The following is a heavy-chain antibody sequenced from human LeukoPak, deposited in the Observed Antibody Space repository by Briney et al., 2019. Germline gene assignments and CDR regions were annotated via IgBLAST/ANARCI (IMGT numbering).Heavy chain of an antibody. CDR1: GFDFSAYE. V-gene: IGHV3-48*03. CDR2: FAGSDTTT. J-gene: IGHJ4*02. Sequence: GGSLGLSCAASGFDFSAYEMNWVRQAPGKGLEWVSYFAGSDTTTYYADSVKGRFTISRDNAKNLLYLQMNSLRAEDTALYYCTTLGYHLDSWGQGTLVTVSS. CDR3: TTLGYHLDS. D-gene: IGHD5-12*01.